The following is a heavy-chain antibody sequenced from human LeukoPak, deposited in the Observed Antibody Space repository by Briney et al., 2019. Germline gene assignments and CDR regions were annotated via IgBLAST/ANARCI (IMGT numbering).Heavy chain of an antibody. CDR3: ARDLLYSSSWYDAFDI. CDR2: INWNGGST. J-gene: IGHJ3*02. CDR1: GFTFDDYG. D-gene: IGHD6-13*01. V-gene: IGHV3-20*04. Sequence: PGGSLRLSCAASGFTFDDYGMSWVRQAPGKGLEWVSGINWNGGSTGYADSVKGRFTISRDNAKNSLYLQMNSLRAEDTALYYCARDLLYSSSWYDAFDIWGQGTMVTVSS.